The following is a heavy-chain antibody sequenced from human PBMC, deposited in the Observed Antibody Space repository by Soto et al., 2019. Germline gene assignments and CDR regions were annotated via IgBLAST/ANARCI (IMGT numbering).Heavy chain of an antibody. CDR3: ARVVSTFTCYYYYYMDF. CDR1: GFTFSDHY. V-gene: IGHV3-72*01. J-gene: IGHJ6*03. Sequence: EVQLVESGGGLVQPGGSLRLSCAASGFTFSDHYMDWDRQAPGKGLEWVGRTRNKANSYTTEYAASVKGRLTISRDDSINSLYQQMTSLKTEDSAVYYCARVVSTFTCYYYYYMDFWGKGTTVAVS. D-gene: IGHD4-4*01. CDR2: TRNKANSYTT.